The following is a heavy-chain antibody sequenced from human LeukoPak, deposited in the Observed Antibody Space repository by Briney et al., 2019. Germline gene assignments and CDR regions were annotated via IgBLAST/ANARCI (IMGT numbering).Heavy chain of an antibody. CDR3: ARVPGRTIAVAGTGYFDY. CDR2: INPNSGGT. D-gene: IGHD6-19*01. J-gene: IGHJ4*02. V-gene: IGHV1-2*02. Sequence: ASVKVSCKGSGYTFTGYYMHWVRQAPGQGLEWMGWINPNSGGTNYAQKFQGRVTMTRDTSISTAYMELSRLRSDDTAVYYCARVPGRTIAVAGTGYFDYWGQGTLVTVSS. CDR1: GYTFTGYY.